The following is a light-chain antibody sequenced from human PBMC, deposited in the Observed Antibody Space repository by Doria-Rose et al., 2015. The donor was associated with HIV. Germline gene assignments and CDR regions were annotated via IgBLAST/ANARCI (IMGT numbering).Light chain of an antibody. J-gene: IGKJ1*01. CDR2: GAS. Sequence: TQPPGTLSLSPGERATLSCGASQSVSANYLAWYQQRPGQSPRLLSYGASSRATDIPDRFSGSGSGTDFTLTISLLEPEDFAVYYCHQYASSRTFGQGTKVEIK. CDR3: HQYASSRT. V-gene: IGKV3-20*01. CDR1: QSVSANY.